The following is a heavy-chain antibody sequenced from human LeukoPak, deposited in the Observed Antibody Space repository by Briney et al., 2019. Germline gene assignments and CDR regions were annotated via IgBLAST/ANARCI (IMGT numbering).Heavy chain of an antibody. CDR1: GLTFSSYA. D-gene: IGHD5-18*01. Sequence: GRSLRLSCAASGLTFSSYAMHWVRQAPGKGLEWVAVISYDGSNKYYADSVKGRFTISRDNSKNTLYVQMNSLRAEDTAVYYCARGTGYSYGPRDYFDYWGQGTLVTVSS. V-gene: IGHV3-30-3*01. CDR3: ARGTGYSYGPRDYFDY. CDR2: ISYDGSNK. J-gene: IGHJ4*02.